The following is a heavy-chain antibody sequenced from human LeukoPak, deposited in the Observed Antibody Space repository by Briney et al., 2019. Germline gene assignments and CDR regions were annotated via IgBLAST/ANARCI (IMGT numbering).Heavy chain of an antibody. Sequence: ASVKVSCKVSGYTLTELSMHWVRQAPGKGLEWMGGFDPEDGETIYAQKFQGRVTMTEDTSTDTACMELSSLRSEDTAVYYCATDITMVRGVISAFDIWGQGTMVTVSS. CDR3: ATDITMVRGVISAFDI. D-gene: IGHD3-10*01. CDR1: GYTLTELS. CDR2: FDPEDGET. J-gene: IGHJ3*02. V-gene: IGHV1-24*01.